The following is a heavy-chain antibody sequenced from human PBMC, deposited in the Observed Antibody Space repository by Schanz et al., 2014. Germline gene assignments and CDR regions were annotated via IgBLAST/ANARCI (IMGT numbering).Heavy chain of an antibody. Sequence: QVQLVQSGAEVKKPGASVKVSCKASGYIFGSHGMTWVRQAPGQGPELMGWINAHTGNTQYAQKFQGRVTMTEDTSTETAYMELSGLRSGDTAVYYCATNSPFRMVRGSNAFDAWGQGTMVTVSS. CDR2: INAHTGNT. V-gene: IGHV1-18*01. J-gene: IGHJ3*01. CDR3: ATNSPFRMVRGSNAFDA. CDR1: GYIFGSHG. D-gene: IGHD3-10*01.